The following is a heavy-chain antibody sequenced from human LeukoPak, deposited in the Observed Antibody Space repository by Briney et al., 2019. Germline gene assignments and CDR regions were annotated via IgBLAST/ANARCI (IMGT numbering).Heavy chain of an antibody. D-gene: IGHD2-2*01. Sequence: GGSLRLSCAASGFTFSSYGMHWVRQAPGKGLEWVAFIRYDGSNKYYADSVKGRFTISRDNSKNTLYLQMNSLRAEDTAVCYCAKEREHCSSTSCLYYFDYWGQGTLVTVSS. CDR1: GFTFSSYG. J-gene: IGHJ4*02. V-gene: IGHV3-30*02. CDR2: IRYDGSNK. CDR3: AKEREHCSSTSCLYYFDY.